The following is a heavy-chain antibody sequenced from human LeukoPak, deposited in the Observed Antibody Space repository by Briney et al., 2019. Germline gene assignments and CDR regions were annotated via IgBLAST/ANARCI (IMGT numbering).Heavy chain of an antibody. J-gene: IGHJ4*02. CDR2: INHSGST. CDR1: GGSFSGYY. Sequence: PSETLSLTCAVYGGSFSGYYWSWVRQPPGKGLEWIGEINHSGSTHYLPSLKSRVTISVDTSKNQFSLQLSSVTAADTAVYYCARGLYYDFWSGYVYYFDYWGQGTLVTVSS. D-gene: IGHD3-3*01. V-gene: IGHV4-34*01. CDR3: ARGLYYDFWSGYVYYFDY.